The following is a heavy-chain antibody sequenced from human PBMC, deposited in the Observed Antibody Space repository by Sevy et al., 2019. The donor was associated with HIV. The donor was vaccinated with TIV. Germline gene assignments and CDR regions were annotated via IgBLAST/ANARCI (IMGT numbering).Heavy chain of an antibody. CDR1: GFTFSSYA. CDR3: ASGFLEWLFLEAFDI. J-gene: IGHJ3*02. V-gene: IGHV3-30-3*01. Sequence: GGSLRLSCAASGFTFSSYAMHWVRQAPGKGLEWVAVISYDGSNKYYADSVKGRFTISRDNSKITLYLQMNSLRAEDTAVYYCASGFLEWLFLEAFDIWGQGTMVTVSS. D-gene: IGHD3-3*01. CDR2: ISYDGSNK.